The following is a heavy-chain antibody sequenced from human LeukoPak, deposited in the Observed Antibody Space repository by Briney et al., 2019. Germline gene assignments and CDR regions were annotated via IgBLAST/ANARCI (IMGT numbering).Heavy chain of an antibody. Sequence: GRSLRLSCAASGFTFDDYAMHWVRQAPGKGLEWVSGISWNSGSIGYADSVKGRFTISRDNAKNSLYLQMNSLRAEDMALYYCAKDRSSGWYDGAFDIWGQGTMVTVSS. J-gene: IGHJ3*02. CDR1: GFTFDDYA. V-gene: IGHV3-9*03. CDR2: ISWNSGSI. CDR3: AKDRSSGWYDGAFDI. D-gene: IGHD6-19*01.